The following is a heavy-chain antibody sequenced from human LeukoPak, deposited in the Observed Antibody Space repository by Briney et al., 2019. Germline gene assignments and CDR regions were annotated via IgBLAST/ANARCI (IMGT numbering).Heavy chain of an antibody. CDR2: IYPSGST. CDR3: ARDGYSYGYSYFDY. Sequence: SETLSLTCTVSGGSISSYYWSWIRQPAGKGLEWIGRIYPSGSTNYNPSLKSRVTMSVDTSKNQFSLTLSSVTAADTAVYYCARDGYSYGYSYFDYWGQGTLVTVSS. D-gene: IGHD5-18*01. CDR1: GGSISSYY. V-gene: IGHV4-4*07. J-gene: IGHJ4*02.